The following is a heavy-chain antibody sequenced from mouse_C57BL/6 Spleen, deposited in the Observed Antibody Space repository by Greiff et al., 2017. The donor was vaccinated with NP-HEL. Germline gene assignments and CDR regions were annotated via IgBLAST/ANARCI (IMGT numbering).Heavy chain of an antibody. Sequence: QVQLKQPGAELVRPGSSVKLSCKASGYTFTSYWMDWVKQRPGQGLEWIGNINPSDSDTHYNQKFKDKATLTVDKSSSTAYMELRSLTSEATAVYYCARAGGCGCFAYWGQGTLLTVSS. CDR2: INPSDSDT. D-gene: IGHD1-1*02. J-gene: IGHJ3*01. CDR3: ARAGGCGCFAY. V-gene: IGHV1-61*01. CDR1: GYTFTSYW.